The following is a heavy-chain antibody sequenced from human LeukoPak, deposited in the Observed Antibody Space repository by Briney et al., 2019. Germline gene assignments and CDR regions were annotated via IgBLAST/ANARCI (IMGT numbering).Heavy chain of an antibody. CDR3: ARAAYDNSGYLTL. V-gene: IGHV3-33*01. CDR2: IWYDGTNK. J-gene: IGHJ4*02. D-gene: IGHD3-22*01. CDR1: GFTFSSYG. Sequence: GRSLRLSCAASGFTFSSYGMHWVRQAPGKGLEWVAVIWYDGTNKYYADFVKGRFTISRDSSKNTLYLQMNGLRAEDTAVYYCARAAYDNSGYLTLWGQGTLVTVSS.